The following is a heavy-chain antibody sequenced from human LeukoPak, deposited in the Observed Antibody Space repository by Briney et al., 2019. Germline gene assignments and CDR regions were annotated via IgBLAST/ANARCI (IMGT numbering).Heavy chain of an antibody. D-gene: IGHD6-19*01. Sequence: GGSLRLSCAASGFSFNTYAMSWVRQAPGKGLEWVSAISPSGDNIYYADSVKGRFTISRDNSKNTLFLQMNSLRAEDTAVYYCARSSGWWSLDYWGQGTLVTVSS. V-gene: IGHV3-23*01. CDR1: GFSFNTYA. J-gene: IGHJ4*02. CDR2: ISPSGDNI. CDR3: ARSSGWWSLDY.